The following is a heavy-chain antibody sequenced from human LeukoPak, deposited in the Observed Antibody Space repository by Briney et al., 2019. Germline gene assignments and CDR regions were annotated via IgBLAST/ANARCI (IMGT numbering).Heavy chain of an antibody. CDR2: IHASGPT. Sequence: SDTLSLTCTVSGGSISTYYWSWIRRPPGKGLEWIAYIHASGPTNYNPSLKSRITISVDTSKNQFSLKLSSVTAADMAVYYCARHDAGIAARPFDNWGQGTLVTVSS. CDR3: ARHDAGIAARPFDN. J-gene: IGHJ4*02. D-gene: IGHD6-6*01. V-gene: IGHV4-4*09. CDR1: GGSISTYY.